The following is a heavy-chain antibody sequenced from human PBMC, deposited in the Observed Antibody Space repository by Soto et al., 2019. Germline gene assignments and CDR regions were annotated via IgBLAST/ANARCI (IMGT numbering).Heavy chain of an antibody. CDR1: GYTFTSYG. Sequence: GASVKVSCKASGYTFTSYGISWVRQAPGQGLEWMGWISAYNGNTNYAQKLQGRVTMTTDTSTSTAYMELRSLRSDDTAVYYCAREEDSSGYYSSGYYGMDVWGQGTTVTVS. J-gene: IGHJ6*02. CDR2: ISAYNGNT. CDR3: AREEDSSGYYSSGYYGMDV. V-gene: IGHV1-18*01. D-gene: IGHD3-22*01.